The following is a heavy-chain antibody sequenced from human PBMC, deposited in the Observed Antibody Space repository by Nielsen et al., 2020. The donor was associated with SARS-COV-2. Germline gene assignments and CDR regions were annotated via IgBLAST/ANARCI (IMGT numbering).Heavy chain of an antibody. Sequence: GGSLRLSCAASGFTFSSYGVHWVRQAPGKGLEWVAVISYDGSNKYYADSVKGRFTISRDNSKNTLYLQMNSLRAEDTAVYYCARDLAAGGGFDYWGQGTLVTVSS. CDR2: ISYDGSNK. CDR1: GFTFSSYG. J-gene: IGHJ4*02. CDR3: ARDLAAGGGFDY. D-gene: IGHD6-13*01. V-gene: IGHV3-30*03.